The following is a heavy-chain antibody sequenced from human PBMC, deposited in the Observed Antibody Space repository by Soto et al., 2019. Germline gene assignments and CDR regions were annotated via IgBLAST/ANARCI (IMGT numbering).Heavy chain of an antibody. CDR1: GFAVSATY. J-gene: IGHJ6*02. CDR3: ARDALGLDV. CDR2: LTANGNT. Sequence: PGGSLRLSCVVSGFAVSATYMSWARQAPGQGLEWVSVLTANGNTIYADAVKGRFTVSRDISKNTVYLQLNSVTVEDTGLYYCARDALGLDVWGQGTTVTVSS. V-gene: IGHV3-53*01.